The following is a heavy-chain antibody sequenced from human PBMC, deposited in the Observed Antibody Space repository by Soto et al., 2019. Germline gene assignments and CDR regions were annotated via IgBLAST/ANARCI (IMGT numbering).Heavy chain of an antibody. CDR1: GFTFSSYS. J-gene: IGHJ6*03. Sequence: GGSLRLSCAASGFTFSSYSMNWVRQAPGKGLEWVSYISSSSSTIYYADSVKGRFTISRDNAKNSLYLQMNSLRAEDTAVYYCARGDILTHYYYYYYMDVWGKGTTVTVSS. V-gene: IGHV3-48*01. D-gene: IGHD3-9*01. CDR3: ARGDILTHYYYYYYMDV. CDR2: ISSSSSTI.